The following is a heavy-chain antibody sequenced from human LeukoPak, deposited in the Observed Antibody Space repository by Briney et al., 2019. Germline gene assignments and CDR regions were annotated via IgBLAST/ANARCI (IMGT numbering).Heavy chain of an antibody. D-gene: IGHD5-24*01. CDR1: GFTFSSYW. CDR3: AKGTVGEMANDY. Sequence: GGSLRLSCAASGFTFSSYWMSWVRQAPGKGLEWVAVISYDGSNKYYADSVKGRFTISRDNSKNTLYLQMNSLRAEDTAVYYCAKGTVGEMANDYWGQGTLVTVSS. V-gene: IGHV3-30*18. J-gene: IGHJ4*02. CDR2: ISYDGSNK.